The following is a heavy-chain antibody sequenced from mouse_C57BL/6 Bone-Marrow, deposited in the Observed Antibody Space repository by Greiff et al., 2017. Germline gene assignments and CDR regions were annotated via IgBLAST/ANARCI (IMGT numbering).Heavy chain of an antibody. D-gene: IGHD1-1*01. CDR1: GYTFTSYW. CDR2: IDPSDSYT. CDR3: AREWGITTVVASDWYFDV. J-gene: IGHJ1*03. V-gene: IGHV1-69*01. Sequence: QVQLQQPGAELVMPGASVKLSCKASGYTFTSYWMHWVKQRPGQGLEWIGEIDPSDSYTNYTQKFKGKSTLTVDKSSSTAYMQLSSLTSEDSAVYYCAREWGITTVVASDWYFDVWGTGTTVTVSS.